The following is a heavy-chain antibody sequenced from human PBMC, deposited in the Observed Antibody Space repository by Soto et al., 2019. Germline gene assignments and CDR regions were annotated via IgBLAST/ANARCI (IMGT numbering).Heavy chain of an antibody. CDR2: IIPIFGTA. Sequence: QVQLVQSGAEVKKPGSSVKVSCKASGGTFSSYAITWVRQAPGQGLEWMGRIIPIFGTANYAQKFQGRVTITADESLATAYMELSSLRSEDTAVYYCARDVPSSSSVPWGQGTLVTVSS. CDR1: GGTFSSYA. CDR3: ARDVPSSSSVP. V-gene: IGHV1-69*18. J-gene: IGHJ5*02.